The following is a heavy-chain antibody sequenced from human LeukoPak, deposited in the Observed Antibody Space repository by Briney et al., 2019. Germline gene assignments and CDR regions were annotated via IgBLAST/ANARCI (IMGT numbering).Heavy chain of an antibody. V-gene: IGHV3-11*01. CDR3: ARKPTYYGDYGFENAFDI. Sequence: AGGSLRLSCAASGFTFSDYEMNWVRQAPGKGLEWLSHSSISGTTIHYADSVKGRFTISGDNAKNSLYLQMNSLRAEDTAVYYCARKPTYYGDYGFENAFDIWGQGTMVTVSS. CDR1: GFTFSDYE. J-gene: IGHJ3*02. CDR2: SSISGTTI. D-gene: IGHD4-17*01.